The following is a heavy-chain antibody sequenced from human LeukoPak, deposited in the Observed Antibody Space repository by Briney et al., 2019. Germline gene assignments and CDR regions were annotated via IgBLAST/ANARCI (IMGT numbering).Heavy chain of an antibody. J-gene: IGHJ6*03. CDR3: AKDRWGIANYMDV. CDR1: GFTFSSYG. CDR2: ISGSGGST. Sequence: PGGTLRLSCAASGFTFSSYGMSWVRQAPGKGLEWVSAISGSGGSTYYADSVKGRFTISRDNSKNTLYLQMNSLRAEDTAVYYCAKDRWGIANYMDVWGKGTTVTISS. D-gene: IGHD6-13*01. V-gene: IGHV3-23*01.